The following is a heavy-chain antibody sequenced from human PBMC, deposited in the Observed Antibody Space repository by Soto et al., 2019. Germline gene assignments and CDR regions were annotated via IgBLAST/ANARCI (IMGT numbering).Heavy chain of an antibody. CDR1: GFTFTNYW. J-gene: IGHJ3*01. CDR2: INSDGSST. Sequence: SLRLYCAGSGFTFTNYWMRWGRQAPGKGLVWVSRINSDGSSTSHADSVKGRFTISRDNAKNTLYLQMSSLRAEDTAVYYCARPQFLPDDVFDVWGRGTVVTVSS. CDR3: ARPQFLPDDVFDV. V-gene: IGHV3-74*01.